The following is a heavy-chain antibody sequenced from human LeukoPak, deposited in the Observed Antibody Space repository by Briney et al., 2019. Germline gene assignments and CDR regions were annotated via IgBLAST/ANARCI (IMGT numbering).Heavy chain of an antibody. CDR3: ARLIVSNYYYYYMDV. CDR1: GGSFSGYY. D-gene: IGHD5/OR15-5a*01. Sequence: PSETLSLTCAVYGGSFSGYYWSWIRQPPGKGLEWIGEINHSGSTNYNPSLKSRVTISVDTSKNQFSLKLSSVTAADTAVYYCARLIVSNYYYYYMDVWGKGTTVTISS. J-gene: IGHJ6*03. V-gene: IGHV4-34*01. CDR2: INHSGST.